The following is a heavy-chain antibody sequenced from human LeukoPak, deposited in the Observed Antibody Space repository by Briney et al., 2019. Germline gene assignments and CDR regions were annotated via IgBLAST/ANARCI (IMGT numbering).Heavy chain of an antibody. CDR3: ARVGVAAAGTDYFDY. D-gene: IGHD6-13*01. V-gene: IGHV3-21*01. Sequence: GGSLRLSCSASGFTFSSYSMNWVGQAPGKGLEWVASISSSSSNIYYADSVKGRFTISRDNAKNSLYLQMNSLRAEDTAVYYCARVGVAAAGTDYFDYWGQGTLVTVSS. CDR2: ISSSSSNI. J-gene: IGHJ4*02. CDR1: GFTFSSYS.